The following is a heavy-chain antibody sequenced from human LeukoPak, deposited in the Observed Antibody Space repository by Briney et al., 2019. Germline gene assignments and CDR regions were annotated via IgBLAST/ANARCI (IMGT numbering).Heavy chain of an antibody. J-gene: IGHJ1*01. CDR3: ARDPIRGYSSGWRYFQH. CDR1: GFTFSSYG. CDR2: ISYDGSNK. D-gene: IGHD6-19*01. Sequence: PGGSLRLSCAASGFTFSSYGMHWVRQAPGKGLEWVAVISYDGSNKYYADSVKGRFTISRDNSKNTLYLQMNSLRAEDTAVYYCARDPIRGYSSGWRYFQHWGQGTLVTVSS. V-gene: IGHV3-30*03.